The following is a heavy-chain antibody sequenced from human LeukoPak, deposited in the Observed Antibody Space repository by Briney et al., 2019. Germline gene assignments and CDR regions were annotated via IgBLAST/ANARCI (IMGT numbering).Heavy chain of an antibody. CDR2: IKQEGSEK. D-gene: IGHD6-19*01. CDR1: GITFSSYW. J-gene: IGHJ6*03. Sequence: PGGSLRLSGAASGITFSSYWMSWVRQAPGKGLGWVAKIKQEGSEKYYVASVKGRFTTPRDNAKQPLYLQRNSRRAQDPAGFYGARDGGEYRSGWYDQHHYLDVWGKGTTVTVSS. CDR3: ARDGGEYRSGWYDQHHYLDV. V-gene: IGHV3-7*01.